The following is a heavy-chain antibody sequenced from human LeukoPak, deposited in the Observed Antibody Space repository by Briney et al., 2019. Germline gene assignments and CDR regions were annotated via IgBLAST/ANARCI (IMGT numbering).Heavy chain of an antibody. CDR2: ISGYNGNT. J-gene: IGHJ6*03. CDR1: GYTFTTYN. D-gene: IGHD6-13*01. CDR3: ARDQAESSSWYAYYYYYYMDV. Sequence: GASVKVSCKASGYTFTTYNINWVRQAPGQGLEWMGWISGYNGNTNYAQKLQGRVTMTTDTSTSTAYMELRSLRSDDTAVYYCARDQAESSSWYAYYYYYYMDVWGKGTTVTVSS. V-gene: IGHV1-18*01.